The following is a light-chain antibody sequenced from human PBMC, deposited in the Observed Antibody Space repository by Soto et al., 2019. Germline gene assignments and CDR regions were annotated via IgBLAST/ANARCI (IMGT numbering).Light chain of an antibody. V-gene: IGLV6-57*04. CDR1: SGSIASNY. CDR2: EDN. J-gene: IGLJ3*02. CDR3: QSYDSSNLWV. Sequence: NFMLTQPHSVSESPGKTVTISCTRSSGSIASNYVQWYQQRPGSAPTTVIYEDNQRPSGVPDRFSGSIDSSSNSASLTISGLKTEDEADYYCQSYDSSNLWVFGGGTQLTVL.